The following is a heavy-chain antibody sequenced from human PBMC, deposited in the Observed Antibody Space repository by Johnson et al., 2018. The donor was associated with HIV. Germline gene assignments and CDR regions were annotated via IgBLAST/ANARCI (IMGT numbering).Heavy chain of an antibody. V-gene: IGHV3-9*01. Sequence: VQLVESGGGVVQPGRSLRLSCAASGFTFDDYAMHWVRQAPGKGLEWVSGISWNSGSIGYADSVKGRFTISRDNAKNSLYLQINSLRAEDTAVYYCARIQYNFWSDPDAFDIWGQGTMVTVSS. CDR2: ISWNSGSI. CDR1: GFTFDDYA. D-gene: IGHD3-3*01. CDR3: ARIQYNFWSDPDAFDI. J-gene: IGHJ3*02.